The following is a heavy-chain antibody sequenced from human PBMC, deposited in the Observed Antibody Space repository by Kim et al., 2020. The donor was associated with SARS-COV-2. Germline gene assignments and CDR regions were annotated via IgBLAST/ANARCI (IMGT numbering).Heavy chain of an antibody. J-gene: IGHJ4*02. Sequence: LKRRVTISVDTSKNQFSLKLSYVTAADTAVYYCARGLHYYDSSGSYYFDYWGQGTLVTVSS. CDR3: ARGLHYYDSSGSYYFDY. V-gene: IGHV4-34*01. D-gene: IGHD3-22*01.